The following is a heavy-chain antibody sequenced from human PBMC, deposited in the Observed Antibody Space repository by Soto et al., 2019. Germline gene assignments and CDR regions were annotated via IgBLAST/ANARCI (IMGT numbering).Heavy chain of an antibody. CDR2: IHHSGST. J-gene: IGHJ4*02. CDR3: ARDQGSHPGD. V-gene: IGHV4-4*02. CDR1: GVPISSDNW. D-gene: IGHD6-13*01. Sequence: QVQLQESGPGLVRPSGTGSLTFAVSGVPISSDNWWRWVRQPPGKALEWIGEIHHSGSTNYNPSLKSRVTMSVVPSKDLFSLTLNSVTAADTAFSYCARDQGSHPGDWGQGTLVSVSS.